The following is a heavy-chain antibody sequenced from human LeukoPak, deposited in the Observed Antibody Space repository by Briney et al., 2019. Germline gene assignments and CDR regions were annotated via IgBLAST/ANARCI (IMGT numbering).Heavy chain of an antibody. J-gene: IGHJ3*02. CDR3: ARGPIYGDYADAFDI. CDR1: GGAFSGYY. D-gene: IGHD4-17*01. V-gene: IGHV4-34*01. CDR2: INHSGDT. Sequence: SETLSLTCAVYGGAFSGYYWSWIRQPPGKGLEWIGEINHSGDTKYNPSLKSRVSMSVDVSKDQFSLKLSSVTAADTAVYYCARGPIYGDYADAFDIWGQGTMVTVSS.